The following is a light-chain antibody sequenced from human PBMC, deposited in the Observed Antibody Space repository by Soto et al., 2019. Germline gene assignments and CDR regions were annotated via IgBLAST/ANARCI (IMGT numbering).Light chain of an antibody. CDR1: QSVSTSY. CDR3: QQYNSYSPT. CDR2: DAS. Sequence: IVLTQSPGTLSLSPGDRATLSCRASQSVSTSYLAWYQQKPGKAPKLLIYDASSLESGVPSRFSGSGSGTEFTLTISSLQPDDFATYYCQQYNSYSPTFGGGTKVDIK. J-gene: IGKJ4*01. V-gene: IGKV1-5*01.